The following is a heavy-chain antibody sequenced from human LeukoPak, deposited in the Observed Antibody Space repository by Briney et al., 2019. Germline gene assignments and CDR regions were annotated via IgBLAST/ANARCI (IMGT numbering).Heavy chain of an antibody. D-gene: IGHD5-12*01. CDR1: GGSISPYY. Sequence: SETLSLTCTVSGGSISPYYWSWVRQPPGKGLEWIAYIFYNGNTNYNPSLKSRVTISVDTSKNQFSLKLSSVTAADTAVYYCARDVVATFWGQGTLVTVSS. CDR2: IFYNGNT. V-gene: IGHV4-59*12. J-gene: IGHJ4*02. CDR3: ARDVVATF.